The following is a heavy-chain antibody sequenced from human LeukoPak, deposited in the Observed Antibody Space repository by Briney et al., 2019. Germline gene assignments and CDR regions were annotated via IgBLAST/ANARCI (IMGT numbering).Heavy chain of an antibody. J-gene: IGHJ6*02. D-gene: IGHD3-3*01. CDR2: IYYSGST. V-gene: IGHV4-31*11. CDR1: GGSISSGGYY. Sequence: SGTLSLTCAVSGGSISSGGYYWSWIRQHPGKGLEWIGYIYYSGSTYYNPSLKSRATISVDTSKNQFSLKLSSVTAADTAVYYCARGSPYDFWSGYFPYYYYYGMDVWGQGTTVTVSS. CDR3: ARGSPYDFWSGYFPYYYYYGMDV.